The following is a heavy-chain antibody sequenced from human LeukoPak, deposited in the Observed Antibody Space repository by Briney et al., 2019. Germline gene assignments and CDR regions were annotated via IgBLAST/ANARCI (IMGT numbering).Heavy chain of an antibody. CDR3: ASAERVFWSGYPGYYFDY. D-gene: IGHD3-3*01. J-gene: IGHJ4*02. Sequence: SVKVSCKASGGTFSSYAISWVRQAPGQGLEWMGGIIPIFGTANYAQKFQGRVTITTDESTSTAYMELGSLRSEDTAVYYCASAERVFWSGYPGYYFDYWGQGTLVTVSS. CDR2: IIPIFGTA. CDR1: GGTFSSYA. V-gene: IGHV1-69*05.